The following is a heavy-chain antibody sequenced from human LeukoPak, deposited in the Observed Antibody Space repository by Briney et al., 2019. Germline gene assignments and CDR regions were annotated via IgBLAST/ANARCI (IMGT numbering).Heavy chain of an antibody. CDR2: INHSGST. Sequence: SETLSLTCAVYGGSFSGYYWSWIRRPPGKGLEWIGEINHSGSTNYNPSLKSRVTISVDTSKNQFSLKLSSVTAADTAVYYCARLSGSGWASFDYWGQGTLVTVSS. CDR1: GGSFSGYY. D-gene: IGHD6-19*01. V-gene: IGHV4-34*01. CDR3: ARLSGSGWASFDY. J-gene: IGHJ4*02.